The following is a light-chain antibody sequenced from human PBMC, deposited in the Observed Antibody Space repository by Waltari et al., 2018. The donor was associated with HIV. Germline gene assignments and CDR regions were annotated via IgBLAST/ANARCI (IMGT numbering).Light chain of an antibody. Sequence: QSVLTQPPSVSGAPGQRVTIPCTGSSSNIGGGYQVHWYQQLPGTAPKLLIYGNSNRPSGVPDRFSGSKSGTSASLAIPGLQAEDEADYYCQSHDSSLSGYVFGTGTKVTVL. CDR2: GNS. CDR3: QSHDSSLSGYV. J-gene: IGLJ1*01. CDR1: SSNIGGGYQ. V-gene: IGLV1-40*01.